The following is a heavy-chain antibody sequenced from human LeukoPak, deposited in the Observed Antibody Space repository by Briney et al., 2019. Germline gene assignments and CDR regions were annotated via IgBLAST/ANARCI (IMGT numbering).Heavy chain of an antibody. CDR1: GYTFTGYY. CDR3: ARVPLYYYYGMDV. V-gene: IGHV1-2*02. Sequence: ASVKVSCKASGYTFTGYYMHWVRQAPGQGLEWMGWINPNSGGTNYAQKFQGRVTMTRDTSISTAYMELSRLRSDDTAVYYCARVPLYYYYGMDVWGPGTTVTVSS. J-gene: IGHJ6*02. CDR2: INPNSGGT.